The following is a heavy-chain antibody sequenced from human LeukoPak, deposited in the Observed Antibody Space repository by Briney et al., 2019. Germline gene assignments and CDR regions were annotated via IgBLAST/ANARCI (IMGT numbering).Heavy chain of an antibody. CDR2: IWYDGSNK. CDR1: GFTFSSYG. Sequence: PGRSLRLSCAASGFTFSSYGMHWVRQAPGKGLEWVAVIWYDGSNKYYADSVKGRFTISRDNSKNTLYLQMNSLRAEDTAVYYCARTSPEAPWTIRGPGDYWGQGTLVTVSS. J-gene: IGHJ4*02. V-gene: IGHV3-33*01. D-gene: IGHD3-9*01. CDR3: ARTSPEAPWTIRGPGDY.